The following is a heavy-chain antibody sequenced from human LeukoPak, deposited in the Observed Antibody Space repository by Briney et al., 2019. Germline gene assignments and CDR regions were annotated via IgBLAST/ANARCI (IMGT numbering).Heavy chain of an antibody. CDR1: GYTFTSYD. Sequence: ASVKVSCKASGYTFTSYDINWVRQATGQGLEWMGWMNPNSGNTGYAQKFQGRVTMTRNTSISTAYMELSSLRSEDTAVYYCARVFRVSYNYLRVFDYWGQGTLVTVSS. J-gene: IGHJ4*02. CDR2: MNPNSGNT. V-gene: IGHV1-8*01. CDR3: ARVFRVSYNYLRVFDY. D-gene: IGHD1-26*01.